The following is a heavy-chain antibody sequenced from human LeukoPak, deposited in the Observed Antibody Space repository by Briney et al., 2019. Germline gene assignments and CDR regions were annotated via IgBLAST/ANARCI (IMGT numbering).Heavy chain of an antibody. CDR1: GYTFTSYY. CDR3: ARAYCGGDCYSSRYYYYGMDV. J-gene: IGHJ6*02. D-gene: IGHD2-21*02. Sequence: ASVKVSCKASGYTFTSYYMRWVRQAPGQGLEWMGIINPSGGSTSYAQKFQGRVTMTRDTSTSTVYMELSSLRSEDTAVYYCARAYCGGDCYSSRYYYYGMDVWGQGTTVTVSS. CDR2: INPSGGST. V-gene: IGHV1-46*01.